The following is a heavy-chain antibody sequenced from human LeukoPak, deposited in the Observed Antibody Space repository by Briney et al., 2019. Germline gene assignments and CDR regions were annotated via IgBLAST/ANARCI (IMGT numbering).Heavy chain of an antibody. Sequence: GGSLRLSCAASGFSFSDHYMDWVRQAPGKGLEWVGRTKNKANSYITEYAASVRGRFTSSRDDSKNSLYLQMNSLGAKDTAVYYCARDRQQLALDYWGQGILVTVSS. J-gene: IGHJ4*02. CDR3: ARDRQQLALDY. CDR2: TKNKANSYIT. V-gene: IGHV3-72*01. CDR1: GFSFSDHY. D-gene: IGHD6-13*01.